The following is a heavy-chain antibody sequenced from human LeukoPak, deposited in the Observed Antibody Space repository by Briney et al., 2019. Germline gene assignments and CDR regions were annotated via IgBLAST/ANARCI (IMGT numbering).Heavy chain of an antibody. Sequence: PGGSLRLSCAASGFTFNTCVMSWVRQAPGKGLEWVSTITPSGGSTYYADSVKGRFTISRDNAKNSLYLQMTSLRAEDTAVYYCARGHDGSGYLFDYWGQGTLVTVSS. CDR2: ITPSGGST. V-gene: IGHV3-23*01. D-gene: IGHD3-22*01. J-gene: IGHJ4*02. CDR3: ARGHDGSGYLFDY. CDR1: GFTFNTCV.